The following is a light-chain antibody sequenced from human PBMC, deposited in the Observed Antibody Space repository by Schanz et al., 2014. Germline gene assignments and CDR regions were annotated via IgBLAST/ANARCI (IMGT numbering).Light chain of an antibody. J-gene: IGLJ3*02. Sequence: AVVTQEPSLTVSPGGTVTLTFGSSTGAVTSGQYPSFFPPPPVQVPRTLIYDTSNKHSWTPARFSGSLLGGKAALTLSGAQPEDEADYFCFLLLSSGWVFGGGTKLTVL. CDR3: FLLLSSGWV. CDR1: TGAVTSGQY. CDR2: DTS. V-gene: IGLV7-46*01.